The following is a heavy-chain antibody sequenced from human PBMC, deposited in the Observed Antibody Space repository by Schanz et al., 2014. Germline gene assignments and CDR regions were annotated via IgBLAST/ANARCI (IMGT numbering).Heavy chain of an antibody. CDR2: ISGSGGST. D-gene: IGHD1-1*01. Sequence: EVQLLDSGGGLVQPGGSPRLSCAASGFTFSTYAMSWVRQAPGKGLEWVSAISGSGGSTYYADSVKGRFTISRDNSKNTLYLQMNSLRAGDTAVYYCARGTDWNLHYWGQGALVTVSS. CDR1: GFTFSTYA. V-gene: IGHV3-23*01. J-gene: IGHJ4*02. CDR3: ARGTDWNLHY.